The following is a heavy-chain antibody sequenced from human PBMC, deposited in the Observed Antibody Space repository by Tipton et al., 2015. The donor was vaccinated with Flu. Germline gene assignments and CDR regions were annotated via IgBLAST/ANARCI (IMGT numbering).Heavy chain of an antibody. D-gene: IGHD6-19*01. CDR2: ISSSSSYI. J-gene: IGHJ4*02. V-gene: IGHV3-21*01. CDR1: GFTFSSYS. Sequence: GSLRLSCAASGFTFSSYSMNWVRQAPGKGLEWVSSISSSSSYIYYADSVKGRFTISRDHAKNSLYLQMNSLRAEDTAVYYCARKGSGWYYFDYWGQGTLVTVSS. CDR3: ARKGSGWYYFDY.